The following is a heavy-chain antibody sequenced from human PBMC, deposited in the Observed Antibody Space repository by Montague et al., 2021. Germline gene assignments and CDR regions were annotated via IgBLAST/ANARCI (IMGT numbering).Heavy chain of an antibody. CDR2: FFDSGTT. J-gene: IGHJ5*02. Sequence: SETLSLTCTVSGGSLSNYYWSWIRQPPGKGLEWTGYFFDSGTTNYNPSLKSRVTISVDTSKNQFSLKLSSVIAADTAIYYCARRGRQGNWFDPWGQGTLVTVSS. CDR1: GGSLSNYY. V-gene: IGHV4-59*01. CDR3: ARRGRQGNWFDP.